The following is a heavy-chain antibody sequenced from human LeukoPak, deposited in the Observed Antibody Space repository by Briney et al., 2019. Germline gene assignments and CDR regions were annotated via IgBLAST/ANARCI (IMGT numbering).Heavy chain of an antibody. CDR3: ARDYGDYGVDS. Sequence: PGRSLRLSCAASGFTFSNYGMHWVRQAPGKGLEWVAVISNDGSNKYYADSVKGQFTISRDNSKNTLYLQMSSLRAEDTALYYCARDYGDYGVDSWGQGTLASVSS. J-gene: IGHJ4*02. CDR1: GFTFSNYG. CDR2: ISNDGSNK. V-gene: IGHV3-30*03. D-gene: IGHD4-17*01.